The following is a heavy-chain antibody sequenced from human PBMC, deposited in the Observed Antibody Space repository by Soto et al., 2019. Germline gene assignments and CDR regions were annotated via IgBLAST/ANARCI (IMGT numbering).Heavy chain of an antibody. CDR2: INPNSAGT. CDR3: ATPSGYSSSWYFTMGYYGMDV. V-gene: IGHV1-2*02. Sequence: ASVKVSGKASGCTVTGYYMHWVRQAPGQGLEWMGWINPNSAGTNYAQKFQGRVTMTRDTSIGTAYMELSRLRSDGTAVYYCATPSGYSSSWYFTMGYYGMDVWGKGTTVTDSS. D-gene: IGHD6-13*01. J-gene: IGHJ6*04. CDR1: GCTVTGYY.